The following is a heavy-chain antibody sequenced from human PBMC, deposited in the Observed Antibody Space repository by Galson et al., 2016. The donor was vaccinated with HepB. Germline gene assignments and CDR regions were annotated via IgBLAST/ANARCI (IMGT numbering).Heavy chain of an antibody. CDR1: GFTFTNAW. CDR2: IKSKTDGGTT. Sequence: SLRLSCAASGFTFTNAWMSWVRQAPGKGLEWVGRIKSKTDGGTTDYVAPVKGRFTISRDDSKNTVYLQMNSLTTEDTAVYYCRRYDGSAGSDYGGRGTLVTVSS. V-gene: IGHV3-15*01. J-gene: IGHJ4*02. D-gene: IGHD3-16*01. CDR3: RRYDGSAGSDY.